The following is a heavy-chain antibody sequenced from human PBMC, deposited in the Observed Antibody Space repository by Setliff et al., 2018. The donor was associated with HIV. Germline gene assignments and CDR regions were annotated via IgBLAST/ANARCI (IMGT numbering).Heavy chain of an antibody. CDR1: GFTFSGST. CDR2: IGSKANSYAT. V-gene: IGHV3-73*01. D-gene: IGHD1-26*01. CDR3: AGPYFFTY. Sequence: PGGSLRLSCAASGFTFSGSTIHWVRQASGKGLEWVGRIGSKANSYATAYAASVKGRFTTSREDSKNSYYLQMDSLRAEDTAVYYCAGPYFFTYWGQGTLVTVSS. J-gene: IGHJ4*02.